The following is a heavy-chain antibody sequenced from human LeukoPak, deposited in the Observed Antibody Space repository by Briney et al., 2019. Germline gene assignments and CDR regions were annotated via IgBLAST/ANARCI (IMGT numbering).Heavy chain of an antibody. V-gene: IGHV3-73*01. J-gene: IGHJ5*02. CDR3: TRRAKDDRSGYYST. CDR2: IRSKANSYAT. D-gene: IGHD3-22*01. Sequence: GGSLKLSCAASGFTFSGSAMHWVRQASGKGLEWVGRIRSKANSYATAYVASVKGRFTISRDESKNTAYLQMNSLKTEDTAVYYCTRRAKDDRSGYYSTWGQGTLVTVSS. CDR1: GFTFSGSA.